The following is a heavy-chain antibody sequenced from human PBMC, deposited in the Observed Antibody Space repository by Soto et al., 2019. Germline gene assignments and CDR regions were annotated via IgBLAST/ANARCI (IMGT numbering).Heavy chain of an antibody. J-gene: IGHJ6*02. V-gene: IGHV3-23*01. CDR3: AKAPSYRAPDLVPMDV. CDR2: ISGSGGST. CDR1: GFTFSSYA. Sequence: GGSLRLSCAAFGFTFSSYAMSWVRQAPGKGLEWVSAISGSGGSTYYADSAKGRFTISRHNSKNTLYLQMNSVRAEDTSVYYCAKAPSYRAPDLVPMDVWGQGTTVTVSS. D-gene: IGHD3-16*02.